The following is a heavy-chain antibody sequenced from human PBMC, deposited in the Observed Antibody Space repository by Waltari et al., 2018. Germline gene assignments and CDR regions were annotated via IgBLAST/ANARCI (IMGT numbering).Heavy chain of an antibody. J-gene: IGHJ4*02. Sequence: QVQLVESGGGVVQPGRSLRLSCAASGFTFSSYGMHWVRQAPGKGLEWVAVISYDGSNKYYADSVKGRFTISRDNSKNTLYLQMNSLRAEDTAVYYCGAGTRFDYWGQGTLVTVSS. D-gene: IGHD6-19*01. CDR2: ISYDGSNK. V-gene: IGHV3-30*03. CDR1: GFTFSSYG. CDR3: GAGTRFDY.